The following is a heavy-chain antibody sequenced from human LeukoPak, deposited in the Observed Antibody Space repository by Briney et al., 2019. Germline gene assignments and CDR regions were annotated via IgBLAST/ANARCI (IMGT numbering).Heavy chain of an antibody. Sequence: GGSLRLSCAASAFTFSNAWMTWVRQAPGKGLEWVGRIKSKTDGGTTDHAAPVKGRFTISRDDSKTTLYLQMNSLKIEDTAVYYCTIDAWFGEPMALDYWGQGILVTVSS. CDR1: AFTFSNAW. D-gene: IGHD3-10*01. CDR2: IKSKTDGGTT. CDR3: TIDAWFGEPMALDY. V-gene: IGHV3-15*01. J-gene: IGHJ4*02.